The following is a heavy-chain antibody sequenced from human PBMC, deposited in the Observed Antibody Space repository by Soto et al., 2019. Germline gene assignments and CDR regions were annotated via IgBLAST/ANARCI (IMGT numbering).Heavy chain of an antibody. CDR3: ARTSMQSRGYSYGHGGLDV. CDR1: GYSFTRYW. Sequence: EVQQVQSGAEVKKPGESLRISCKGSGYSFTRYWISWVRQMRGKGLEWMGRVDPSDSYTNYSPSFQGHVTISADKSISTAYLQWSSLKASDTAMYYCARTSMQSRGYSYGHGGLDVWGQGTTVTVS. D-gene: IGHD5-18*01. V-gene: IGHV5-10-1*01. J-gene: IGHJ6*02. CDR2: VDPSDSYT.